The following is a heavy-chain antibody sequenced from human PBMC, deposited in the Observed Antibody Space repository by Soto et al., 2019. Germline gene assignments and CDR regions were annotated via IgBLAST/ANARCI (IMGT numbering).Heavy chain of an antibody. CDR2: IGTAGDT. CDR1: GFTFSSYD. CDR3: ARGSRGVIYFDY. Sequence: LRLSCAASGFTFSSYDMHWVRQATGKGLEWVSAIGTAGDTYYPGSVKGRFTISRENAKNSLYLQMNSLRAGDTAVYYCARGSRGVIYFDYWGQGTLVTVSS. V-gene: IGHV3-13*01. J-gene: IGHJ4*02. D-gene: IGHD3-10*01.